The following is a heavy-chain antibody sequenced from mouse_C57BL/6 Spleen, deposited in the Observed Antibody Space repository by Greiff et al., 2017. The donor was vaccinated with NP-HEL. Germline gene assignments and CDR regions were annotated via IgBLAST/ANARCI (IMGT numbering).Heavy chain of an antibody. J-gene: IGHJ4*01. Sequence: EVQLQQSGAELVKPGASVKLSCTASGFTIKDYYMHWVKQRPEQGLEWIGRIDPEDGETKYVPKFQGKATITADTSSNTAYLQLSSLTSEDTAVYYCAMIYYGNYGYAMDYWGQGTSVTVSS. D-gene: IGHD2-1*01. CDR2: IDPEDGET. CDR1: GFTIKDYY. V-gene: IGHV14-2*01. CDR3: AMIYYGNYGYAMDY.